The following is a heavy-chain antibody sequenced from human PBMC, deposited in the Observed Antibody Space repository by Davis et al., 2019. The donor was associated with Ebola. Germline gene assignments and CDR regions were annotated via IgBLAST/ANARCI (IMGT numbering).Heavy chain of an antibody. Sequence: ASVHVPRKASGYTLTSYAMNWVRQAPAQGLEWMGWINTNTGNPTYAQGFTGRFVFSLDTSVSTAYLQISSLRAEDTTVYYCARESYGQAYGMDVWGQGTTVTVSS. V-gene: IGHV7-4-1*02. D-gene: IGHD5-18*01. CDR3: ARESYGQAYGMDV. CDR1: GYTLTSYA. CDR2: INTNTGNP. J-gene: IGHJ6*02.